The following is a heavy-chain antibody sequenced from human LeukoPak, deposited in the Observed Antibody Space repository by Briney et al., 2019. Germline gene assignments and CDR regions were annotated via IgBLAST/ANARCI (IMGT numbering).Heavy chain of an antibody. D-gene: IGHD2-15*01. CDR3: AKAIVVVVAAKSYYYYGMDV. CDR1: GFTFTSDA. CDR2: ISGSGAST. V-gene: IGHV3-23*01. J-gene: IGHJ6*04. Sequence: GGSLRLSCAASGFTFTSDAMSWVRQAPGKGLEWVSAISGSGASTYYADSVKGRFTISRDNSKNTLYLQMNSLRAEDTAVYYCAKAIVVVVAAKSYYYYGMDVWGKGTTVTVSS.